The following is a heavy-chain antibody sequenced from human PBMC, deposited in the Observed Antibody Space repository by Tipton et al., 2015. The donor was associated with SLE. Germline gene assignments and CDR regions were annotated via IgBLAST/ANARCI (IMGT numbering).Heavy chain of an antibody. D-gene: IGHD6-13*01. Sequence: GLVKPSETLSLTCGVSGYSISSGYYWGWIRQPPGKGLEWIGSIYYSGSSYFNPSLKSRVTISVDTSKNQFSLRLSSVTAADTAVYYCAREGRQHLVSGWFDPWGQGTLVTVSS. CDR1: GYSISSGYY. CDR3: AREGRQHLVSGWFDP. J-gene: IGHJ5*02. CDR2: IYYSGSS. V-gene: IGHV4-38-2*02.